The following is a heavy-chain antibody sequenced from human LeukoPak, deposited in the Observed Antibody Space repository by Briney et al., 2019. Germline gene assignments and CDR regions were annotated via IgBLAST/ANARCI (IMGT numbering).Heavy chain of an antibody. V-gene: IGHV4-39*07. CDR3: ARASVVPAAIDAFDI. J-gene: IGHJ3*02. CDR2: IYYSGST. Sequence: SETLSLTCTVSGGSISSSSYYWGWIRQPPGKGLEWIGSIYYSGSTYYNPSLKSRVTISVDTSKNQFSLKLGSVTAVDTAVYYCARASVVPAAIDAFDIWGQGTMVTVSS. CDR1: GGSISSSSYY. D-gene: IGHD2-2*02.